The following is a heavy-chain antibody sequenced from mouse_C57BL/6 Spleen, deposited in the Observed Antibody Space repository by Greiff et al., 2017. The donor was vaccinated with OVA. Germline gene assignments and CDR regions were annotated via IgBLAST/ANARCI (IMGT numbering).Heavy chain of an antibody. Sequence: EVQLQESGGGLVKPGGSLKLSCAASGFTFSDYGMHWVRQAPEKGLEWVAYISRGSSTIYYADTVKGRFTISRDNAKNTLFLQMTSLRSEDTAMYYCAWGGGLRYFDVWGTGTTVTVSS. D-gene: IGHD2-4*01. CDR1: GFTFSDYG. J-gene: IGHJ1*03. CDR3: AWGGGLRYFDV. CDR2: ISRGSSTI. V-gene: IGHV5-17*01.